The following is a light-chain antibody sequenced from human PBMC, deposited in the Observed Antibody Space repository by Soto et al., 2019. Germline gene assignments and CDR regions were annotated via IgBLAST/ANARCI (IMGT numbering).Light chain of an antibody. J-gene: IGKJ1*01. CDR2: AAS. CDR1: QSIVTY. V-gene: IGKV1-39*01. CDR3: QQSYSTPPWT. Sequence: DIQMTQSPSSLSASVGDRVTITCRASQSIVTYLNWYLQKPGKAPKLLIYAASNLQSGVPSRFSGSGSRTEFTLTISSLQPEDFATYFCQQSYSTPPWTFGQWTKVEIK.